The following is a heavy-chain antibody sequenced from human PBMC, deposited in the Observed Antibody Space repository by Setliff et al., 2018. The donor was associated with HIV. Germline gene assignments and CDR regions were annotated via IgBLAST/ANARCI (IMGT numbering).Heavy chain of an antibody. CDR3: ARDPGYFDWLRSYRHYYGMDV. D-gene: IGHD3-9*01. CDR2: IYYSGRT. CDR1: GYSISSGYY. V-gene: IGHV4-38-2*02. J-gene: IGHJ6*02. Sequence: SETLSLTCTVSGYSISSGYYWGWIRQPPGKGLEWIGSIYYSGRTYYNPSLKSRVTISVDTSKNKFSLKLSSVTAADTAVYFCARDPGYFDWLRSYRHYYGMDVWGQGTTVTVSS.